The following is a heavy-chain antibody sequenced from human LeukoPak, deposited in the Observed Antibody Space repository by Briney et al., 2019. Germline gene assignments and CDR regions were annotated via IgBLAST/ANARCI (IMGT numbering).Heavy chain of an antibody. Sequence: GGSLRLSCAASGFTFSNYWMSWVRQAPGKGLEWVANIKQDGGEKYYVDSVKGRFTISRDNAMNSLYLQMNSLRAEDTAIYYCARGRYSSTTYSFDYWGQGTLVTVSS. J-gene: IGHJ4*02. CDR3: ARGRYSSTTYSFDY. V-gene: IGHV3-7*03. CDR1: GFTFSNYW. D-gene: IGHD6-13*01. CDR2: IKQDGGEK.